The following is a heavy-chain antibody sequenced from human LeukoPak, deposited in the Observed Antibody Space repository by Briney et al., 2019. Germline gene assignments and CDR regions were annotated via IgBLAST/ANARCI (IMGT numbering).Heavy chain of an antibody. D-gene: IGHD1-26*01. V-gene: IGHV3-15*01. CDR3: TTDLSGSYWYDAFDI. CDR2: IKSKTDGGTT. CDR1: GFTFSNAW. Sequence: GGSLRLSCAASGFTFSNAWMSWVRQAPGKGLELVGRIKSKTDGGTTDYAAPVKGRFTISRDDSKNTLYLQMNSLKTEDTAVYYCTTDLSGSYWYDAFDIWGQGTMVTVSS. J-gene: IGHJ3*02.